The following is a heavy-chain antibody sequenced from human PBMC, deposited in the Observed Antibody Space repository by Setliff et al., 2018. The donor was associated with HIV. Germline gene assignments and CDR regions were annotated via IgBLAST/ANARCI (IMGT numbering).Heavy chain of an antibody. J-gene: IGHJ6*02. CDR1: GGSFSGYF. Sequence: SETLSLTCAVYGGSFSGYFWTWIRQPPGKGLEWIAEIDQSGSANYNPSLKSRVTISVDRSKNQFSLKLSSVTAADTALYYCARRHTFGAGRDYYYYYAVDVWGQGTTVTVSS. CDR3: ARRHTFGAGRDYYYYYAVDV. CDR2: IDQSGSA. V-gene: IGHV4-34*01. D-gene: IGHD6-19*01.